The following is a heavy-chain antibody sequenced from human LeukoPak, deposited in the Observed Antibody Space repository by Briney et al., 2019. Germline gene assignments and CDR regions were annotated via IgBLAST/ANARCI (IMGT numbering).Heavy chain of an antibody. J-gene: IGHJ4*02. V-gene: IGHV4-34*01. CDR1: GGSFSGYY. Sequence: SETLSLTCAVSGGSFSGYYWSWIREPPGKGLEWIGEINHSGSTNYNPSLKSRVTISVDTSKNQLSLKLTSVTAADTAMYYCARKDGDYWGRGTLVTVSS. CDR2: INHSGST. CDR3: ARKDGDY.